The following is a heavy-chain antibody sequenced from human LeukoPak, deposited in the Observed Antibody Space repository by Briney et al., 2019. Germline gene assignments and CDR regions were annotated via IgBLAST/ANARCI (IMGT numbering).Heavy chain of an antibody. V-gene: IGHV2-5*02. D-gene: IGHD3-16*01. CDR3: VHEVQKEMTF. CDR1: GFSLNATGVG. J-gene: IGHJ4*02. CDR2: IYWDDDK. Sequence: SGPTLVNPXQTLTLTCTFSGFSLNATGVGVGWIRQPPGKALEWLAIIYWDDDKRYSPSLKSRLSITKDTSKSQVVLTMTNMDHVDTATDYCVHEVQKEMTFWGQGTLVTVSS.